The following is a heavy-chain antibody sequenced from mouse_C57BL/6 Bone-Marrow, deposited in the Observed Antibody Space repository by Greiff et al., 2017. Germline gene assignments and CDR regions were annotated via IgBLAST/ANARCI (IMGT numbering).Heavy chain of an antibody. CDR3: ARSGMIRGYFDV. CDR2: INPSTGGT. J-gene: IGHJ1*03. Sequence: EVQLQQSGPELVKPGASVKISCKASGYSFTGYYMNWVKQSPEKSLEWIGEINPSTGGTTYNQKFKAKATLTVDKSSSTAYMQLKSLTSEDSAVYYCARSGMIRGYFDVWGTGTTVTVSS. D-gene: IGHD2-4*01. V-gene: IGHV1-42*01. CDR1: GYSFTGYY.